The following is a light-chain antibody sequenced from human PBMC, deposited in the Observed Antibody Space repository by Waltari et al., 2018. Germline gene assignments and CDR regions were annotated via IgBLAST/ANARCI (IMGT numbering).Light chain of an antibody. CDR1: SSDVGSYNL. J-gene: IGLJ1*01. CDR3: CSYAGSSTRGLYV. V-gene: IGLV2-23*01. Sequence: QSALTQPASVSGSPGQSITISCPGTSSDVGSYNLISWYQQHPGKAPKLMIYEGSKRPSGVSNRFSGSKSGNTASLTISGLQAEDEADYYCCSYAGSSTRGLYVFGTGTKVTVL. CDR2: EGS.